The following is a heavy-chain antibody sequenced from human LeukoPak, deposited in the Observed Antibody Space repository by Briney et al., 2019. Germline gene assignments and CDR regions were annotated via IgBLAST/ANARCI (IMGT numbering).Heavy chain of an antibody. V-gene: IGHV3-30*18. CDR2: ISYDGSNK. J-gene: IGHJ4*02. CDR3: AKGEAVAGSSEFDY. Sequence: QSGGSLRLSCAASGFTFSSYGMHWVRQAPGKGLEWVAVISYDGSNKYYADSVKGRFTISRDNSKNTLYLQMNSLRAEDTAVYYCAKGEAVAGSSEFDYWGQGTLVTVSS. CDR1: GFTFSSYG. D-gene: IGHD6-19*01.